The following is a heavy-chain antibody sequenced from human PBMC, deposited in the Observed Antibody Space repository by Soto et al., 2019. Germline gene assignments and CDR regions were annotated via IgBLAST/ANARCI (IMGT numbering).Heavy chain of an antibody. V-gene: IGHV4-4*07. CDR1: GGSINTYY. D-gene: IGHD5-18*01. Sequence: PSETLSLTCTVSGGSINTYYWNWIRQPAGKGLEWLGRVFSRGSTRHTPSLNGRVTMSVDMSKRQFSLRLCSETVADTAVYYCARVPHRGYSPYSGIMDVWGRGSTGTVCS. CDR2: VFSRGST. J-gene: IGHJ6*02. CDR3: ARVPHRGYSPYSGIMDV.